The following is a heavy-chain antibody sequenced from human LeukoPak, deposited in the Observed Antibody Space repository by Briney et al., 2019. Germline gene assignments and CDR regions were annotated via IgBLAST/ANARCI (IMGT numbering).Heavy chain of an antibody. D-gene: IGHD3-10*01. Sequence: GGSLRLSCAASGFTFSSYAMSWVRQAPGKGLEWVSAISGSGGSTYYADSVKGRFTISRDNSKNTLYLHMNSLRAEDAAVYYCAKAAVDHSGSYSPDYWGQGTLVTVSS. CDR2: ISGSGGST. CDR1: GFTFSSYA. V-gene: IGHV3-23*01. CDR3: AKAAVDHSGSYSPDY. J-gene: IGHJ4*02.